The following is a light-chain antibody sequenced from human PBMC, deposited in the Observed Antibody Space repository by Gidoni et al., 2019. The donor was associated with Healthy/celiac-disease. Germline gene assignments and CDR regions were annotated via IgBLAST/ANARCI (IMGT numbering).Light chain of an antibody. CDR2: RNN. CDR1: SSNIGSNY. Sequence: QSVRTQPPSASGTPGQRVTISCSGSSSNIGSNYVYWYQQLPGPAPKLLIYRNNQRPSGVPVRFSGSQSGTSASLAISGLRSEDEADYYCAAWDDSLSGLVVFGGGTKLTVL. V-gene: IGLV1-47*01. J-gene: IGLJ2*01. CDR3: AAWDDSLSGLVV.